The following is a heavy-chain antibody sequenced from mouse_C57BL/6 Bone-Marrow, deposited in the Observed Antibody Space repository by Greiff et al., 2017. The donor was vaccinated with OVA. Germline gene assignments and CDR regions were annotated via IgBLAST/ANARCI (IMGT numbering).Heavy chain of an antibody. V-gene: IGHV5-2*01. CDR2: INSDGGST. CDR1: EYEFPSHD. CDR3: ERHGNDGYFDV. J-gene: IGHJ1*03. D-gene: IGHD4-1*01. Sequence: EVQVVESGGGLVQPGESLKLSCESNEYEFPSHDMSWVRQTPEKRLELVAAINSDGGSTYYPDTMESRVIISRDNTNHTPYLQMSSLRSEYKALYNCERHGNDGYFDVWGTGTTVTVSS.